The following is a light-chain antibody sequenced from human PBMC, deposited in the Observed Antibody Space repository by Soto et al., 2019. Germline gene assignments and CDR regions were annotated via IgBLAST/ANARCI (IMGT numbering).Light chain of an antibody. CDR1: QSISNW. J-gene: IGKJ1*01. CDR2: DTS. Sequence: DIQMTQSPSTLSASVRDRVTITCRTSQSISNWLAWYQQKPGKAPKLLIFDTSSLQSGVPSRFSGSGSGTEFTLTISSLQPDDFATYYCQQYSSYSRTFGQGTKVDIK. V-gene: IGKV1-5*01. CDR3: QQYSSYSRT.